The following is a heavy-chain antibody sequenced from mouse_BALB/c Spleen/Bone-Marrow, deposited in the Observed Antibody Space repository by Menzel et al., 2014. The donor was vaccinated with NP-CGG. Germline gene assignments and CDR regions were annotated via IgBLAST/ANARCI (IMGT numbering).Heavy chain of an antibody. CDR2: IDPENGDT. CDR3: NADPIT. Sequence: EVQLQQSGAELVRSGASVKLSCTASGFNIKDYYMNWVKQRPEQGLEWIGWIDPENGDTEYAPKFQGKATMTADTSSNTAYLQLSSLKSEDTGVYYCNADPITWGQGTTLTVSS. J-gene: IGHJ2*01. V-gene: IGHV14-4*02. CDR1: GFNIKDYY.